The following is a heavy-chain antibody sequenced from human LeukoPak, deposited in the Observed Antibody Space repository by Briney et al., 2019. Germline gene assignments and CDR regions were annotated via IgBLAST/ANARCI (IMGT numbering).Heavy chain of an antibody. D-gene: IGHD7-27*01. CDR2: IYTSGST. CDR3: ARVGPGAESIDT. V-gene: IGHV4-4*07. Sequence: SETLSLTCTVSGGSISSYYWSWVRQPAGKGLEWIGRIYTSGSTNYNPSLNSRVTMSVDTSKNQFSLKLRSATAGNTVPYSRARVGPGAESIDTRGPGTMGTVTS. CDR1: GGSISSYY. J-gene: IGHJ3*02.